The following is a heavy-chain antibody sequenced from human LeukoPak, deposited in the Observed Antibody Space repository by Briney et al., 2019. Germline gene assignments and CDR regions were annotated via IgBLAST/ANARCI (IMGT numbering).Heavy chain of an antibody. CDR1: GLTFIRYA. CDR3: AKIISVNPIDY. J-gene: IGHJ4*02. D-gene: IGHD4-11*01. V-gene: IGHV3-23*01. Sequence: PGGSLRLACAASGLTFIRYAMAWVRHAAGKGLEWVSSISGNGDSTYYADSVKGRFTIYRDNSKNTLYLQMNSLRAEDTAVYYCAKIISVNPIDYWGQGTLVTVSS. CDR2: ISGNGDST.